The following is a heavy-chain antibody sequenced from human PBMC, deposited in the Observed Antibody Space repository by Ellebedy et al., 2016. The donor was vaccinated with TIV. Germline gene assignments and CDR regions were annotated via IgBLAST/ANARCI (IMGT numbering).Heavy chain of an antibody. Sequence: GESLKISCAASGFTFSSYAMHWVRQAPGKGLEWVAVISYDGSNKYYADSVKGRFTISRDNSKNTLYLQMNSLRAEDTAVYYCARVPCSGGSCYPRRGYLDYWGQGTLVTVSS. CDR3: ARVPCSGGSCYPRRGYLDY. J-gene: IGHJ4*02. D-gene: IGHD2-15*01. CDR1: GFTFSSYA. CDR2: ISYDGSNK. V-gene: IGHV3-30-3*01.